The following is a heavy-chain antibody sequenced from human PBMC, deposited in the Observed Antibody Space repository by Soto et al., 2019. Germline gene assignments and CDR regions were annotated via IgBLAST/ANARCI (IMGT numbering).Heavy chain of an antibody. D-gene: IGHD4-17*01. CDR3: VKDLTPDGVWEFDY. V-gene: IGHV3-23*01. CDR1: GFTFGTFT. CDR2: ILATGGNT. J-gene: IGHJ4*02. Sequence: PGGSLRLSCAASGFTFGTFTMNWVRQAPVKGLEWVSAILATGGNTYYADSVKGRFTISRDNSKNTLYLQMNSLRAEDTAIYYCVKDLTPDGVWEFDYWGQGTLVTVSS.